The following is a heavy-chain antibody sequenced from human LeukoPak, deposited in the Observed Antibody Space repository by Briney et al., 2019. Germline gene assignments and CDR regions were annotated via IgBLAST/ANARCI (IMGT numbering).Heavy chain of an antibody. J-gene: IGHJ5*02. D-gene: IGHD2-21*01. CDR2: IPYVGSNK. CDR1: GFTFSSYA. Sequence: GGSLRLSCAASGFTFSSYAMHWVRQAPGKGLEWVAVIPYVGSNKYYADSVKGRFTISRDNSKNTLYLQMNILRAEDTAVYYCARAPSYSISNWFDPWGQGTLVTVSS. V-gene: IGHV3-30-3*01. CDR3: ARAPSYSISNWFDP.